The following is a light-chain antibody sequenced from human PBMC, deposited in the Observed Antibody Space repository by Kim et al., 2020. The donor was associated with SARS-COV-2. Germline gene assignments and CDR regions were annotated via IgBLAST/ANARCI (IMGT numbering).Light chain of an antibody. J-gene: IGLJ2*01. CDR1: KVGDKY. CDR3: QAWDSSTVV. V-gene: IGLV3-1*01. Sequence: VPPGRTARITCSGDKVGDKYACWYQQKPGQSPVLVIYQDSKRPSGIPERFSGSNSGNTATLTISGTQAMDEADYYCQAWDSSTVVFGGGTQLTVL. CDR2: QDS.